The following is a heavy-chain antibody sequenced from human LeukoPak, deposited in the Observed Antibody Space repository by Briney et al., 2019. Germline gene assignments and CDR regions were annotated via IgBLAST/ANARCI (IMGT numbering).Heavy chain of an antibody. CDR3: AKRRGLELLYYYYMDV. J-gene: IGHJ6*03. CDR1: GFTFSTYS. D-gene: IGHD1-7*01. V-gene: IGHV3-21*04. Sequence: GGSLRLSCAASGFTFSTYSMNWVRQAPGKGLEWVSSISSSSSYIYYADSVKGRFTISRDNSKNTLYLQMNSLRAEDTAVYYCAKRRGLELLYYYYMDVWGKGTTVTVSS. CDR2: ISSSSSYI.